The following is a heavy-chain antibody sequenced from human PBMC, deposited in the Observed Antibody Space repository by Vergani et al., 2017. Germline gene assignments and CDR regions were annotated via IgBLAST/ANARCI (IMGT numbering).Heavy chain of an antibody. Sequence: QVQLVESGGGLVQPGGSLRLSCAASGFTFSDYYMSWIRQAPGKGLEWVSYISGSSTYTNYADSVKGRFTISRDNAKNSLYLQMNSLRAEDTALYYCAKDIGGVIIESYFDYWGQGTLVTVSS. V-gene: IGHV3-11*05. CDR2: ISGSSTYT. J-gene: IGHJ4*02. D-gene: IGHD3-10*01. CDR3: AKDIGGVIIESYFDY. CDR1: GFTFSDYY.